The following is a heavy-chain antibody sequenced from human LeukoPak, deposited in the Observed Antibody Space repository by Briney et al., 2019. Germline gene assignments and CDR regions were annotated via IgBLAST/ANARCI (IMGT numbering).Heavy chain of an antibody. Sequence: SETLSLTCTVSGGSISGSTYYWAWIRQPPGKGLEWIGSVYYTGNTYHNPSLKSRVTISVDTSKNQFSLRLSFLTAADTAVYYCARDGSDNWGLFDYWAQGTLLTVSS. CDR2: VYYTGNT. CDR1: GGSISGSTYY. V-gene: IGHV4-39*07. J-gene: IGHJ4*02. CDR3: ARDGSDNWGLFDY. D-gene: IGHD1-1*01.